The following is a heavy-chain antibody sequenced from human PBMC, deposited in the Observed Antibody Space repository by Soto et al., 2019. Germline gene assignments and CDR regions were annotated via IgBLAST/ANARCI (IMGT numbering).Heavy chain of an antibody. CDR1: GGSISSSSYY. Sequence: QLQLQESGPGLVKPSETLSLTCTVSGGSISSSSYYWGWIRQPPGKGLEWIGSIYYSGSTYYNPSLKSRVTISVDTSTTQFSLKLSSVPAADTAVYYCATLWFGEGNYWGQGTLVTVSS. D-gene: IGHD3-10*01. J-gene: IGHJ4*02. CDR2: IYYSGST. V-gene: IGHV4-39*01. CDR3: ATLWFGEGNY.